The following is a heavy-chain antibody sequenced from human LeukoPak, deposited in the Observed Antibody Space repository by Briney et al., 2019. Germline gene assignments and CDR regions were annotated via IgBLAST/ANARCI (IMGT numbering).Heavy chain of an antibody. Sequence: ASVTVSCMASEYTFTNYYVHWVRQAPGQGLEGMGIINPSGGSTSHAQKFQGRVAMTEDTSTSTVYMELSSLRSEDTAVYYCARDNYGSGRSPFDYWGQGTLVTVSS. J-gene: IGHJ4*02. V-gene: IGHV1-46*01. D-gene: IGHD3-10*01. CDR1: EYTFTNYY. CDR3: ARDNYGSGRSPFDY. CDR2: INPSGGST.